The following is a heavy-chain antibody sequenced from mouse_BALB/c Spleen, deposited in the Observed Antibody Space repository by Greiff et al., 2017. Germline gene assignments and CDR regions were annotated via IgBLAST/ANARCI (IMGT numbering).Heavy chain of an antibody. V-gene: IGHV5-6-5*01. CDR2: ISSGGST. CDR3: ARGGFLGPWFAY. J-gene: IGHJ3*01. D-gene: IGHD3-3*01. Sequence: VKLMESGGGLVKPGGSLKLSCAASGFTFSSYAMSWVRQTPEKRLEWVASISSGGSTYYPDSVKGRFTISRDNARNILYLQMSSLRSEDTAMYYCARGGFLGPWFAYWGQGTLVTGSA. CDR1: GFTFSSYA.